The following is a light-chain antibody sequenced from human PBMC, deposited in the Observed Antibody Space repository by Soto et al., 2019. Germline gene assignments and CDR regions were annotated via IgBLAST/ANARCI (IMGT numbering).Light chain of an antibody. Sequence: EIVMTQSPATLSVSPGERATLSCRASQSVSSNLAWSQQKPGQAPRLLIYGASTRATGIPARLSGSGSGTEVTLTISRLQSEDFAVYFCQQYKNWPPVTFGGGTNVEIK. J-gene: IGKJ4*01. CDR2: GAS. CDR3: QQYKNWPPVT. V-gene: IGKV3-15*01. CDR1: QSVSSN.